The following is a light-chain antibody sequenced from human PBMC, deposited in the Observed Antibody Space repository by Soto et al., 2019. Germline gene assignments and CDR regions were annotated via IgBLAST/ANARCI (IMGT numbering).Light chain of an antibody. J-gene: IGLJ2*01. CDR3: SSYTSSSTIVV. V-gene: IGLV2-14*01. CDR1: SSDVGGYNY. CDR2: DVS. Sequence: QSALTQPASVSGSPGQSITISCTGTSSDVGGYNYVSWYQQHPGKAPKLMIYDVSNRPSGVSNRFSGSKSGNTASLTISGLQAEDEADYYCSSYTSSSTIVVFGGGTMLTVL.